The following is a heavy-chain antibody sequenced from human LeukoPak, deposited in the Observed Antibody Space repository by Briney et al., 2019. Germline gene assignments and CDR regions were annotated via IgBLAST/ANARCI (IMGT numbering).Heavy chain of an antibody. CDR1: GFTFSSYW. CDR3: ARVGSSGWYYYYYMDV. J-gene: IGHJ6*03. V-gene: IGHV3-74*01. CDR2: IKSDGST. Sequence: PGGSLRLSCAASGFTFSSYWMHWVRQTPGKGLVWVSRIKSDGSTIYADSVKGRFTISRDNARNTLYLQMNSLRVEDTAMYYCARVGSSGWYYYYYMDVWGKGTTVTVSS. D-gene: IGHD6-19*01.